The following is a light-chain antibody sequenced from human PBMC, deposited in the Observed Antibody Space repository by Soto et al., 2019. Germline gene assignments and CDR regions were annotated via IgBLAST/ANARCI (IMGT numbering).Light chain of an antibody. Sequence: EIVLTQSPGTLSLSPGERATISCRASQSVSSSYLAWYQQKPGQAPRLLIYGASSRATGIPDRFSGSGSGTDFTLTISRLEPEDFAVYYWQQYGSSPPMYTFGQGTKLEIK. V-gene: IGKV3-20*01. CDR3: QQYGSSPPMYT. CDR1: QSVSSSY. J-gene: IGKJ2*01. CDR2: GAS.